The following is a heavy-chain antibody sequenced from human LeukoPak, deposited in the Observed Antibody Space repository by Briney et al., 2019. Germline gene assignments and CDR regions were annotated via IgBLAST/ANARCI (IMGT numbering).Heavy chain of an antibody. Sequence: ASVKVSCKASGYTFTNYYMHWVRQAPGQGLEWVGMITSSGGDTTYARKFKGRVTMTRDTSTRTVYMEVSSLTSEDTAVYYCARDLRRGGYNWGCNHWGQGTLVTVSS. CDR2: ITSSGGDT. CDR1: GYTFTNYY. V-gene: IGHV1-46*01. D-gene: IGHD5-24*01. CDR3: ARDLRRGGYNWGCNH. J-gene: IGHJ5*02.